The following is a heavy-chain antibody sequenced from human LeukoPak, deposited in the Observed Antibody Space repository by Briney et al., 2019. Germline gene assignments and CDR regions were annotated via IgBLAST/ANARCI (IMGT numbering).Heavy chain of an antibody. Sequence: PGGSLRLSCAASGFTFSSYGMYWVRQAPGKGLEWVAVISYDGSNKYYADSVKGRFTISRDNSKNTLYLQMNSLRAEDTAVYYCAAEYSSSWYGDYWGQGTLVTVSS. CDR2: ISYDGSNK. CDR1: GFTFSSYG. D-gene: IGHD6-13*01. V-gene: IGHV3-30*03. CDR3: AAEYSSSWYGDY. J-gene: IGHJ4*02.